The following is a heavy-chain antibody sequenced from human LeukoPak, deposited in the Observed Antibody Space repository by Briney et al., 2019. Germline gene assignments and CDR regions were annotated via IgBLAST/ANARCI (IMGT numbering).Heavy chain of an antibody. CDR2: INHSGST. V-gene: IGHV4-34*01. Sequence: SETLSLTCAVYGGSFSGYYWSWIRQPPGKGLEWIGEINHSGSTNYNPSLKSRVTISVDTSKNQFSLKLSSVTAADTAVYYCASGNDYGGNRGAGDFWGQGTLVTVSS. CDR3: ASGNDYGGNRGAGDF. J-gene: IGHJ4*02. D-gene: IGHD4-23*01. CDR1: GGSFSGYY.